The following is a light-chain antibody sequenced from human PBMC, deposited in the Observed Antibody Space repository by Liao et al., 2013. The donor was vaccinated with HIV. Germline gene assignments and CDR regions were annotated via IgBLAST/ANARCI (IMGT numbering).Light chain of an antibody. V-gene: IGLV3-21*01. CDR1: SIGSKS. CDR3: QVWETGTDHPV. J-gene: IGLJ3*02. CDR2: YDS. Sequence: SYELTQPPSVSVAPGKTASITCGGDSIGSKSVHWYQQKSGRAPVLVIYYDSDRPSGIPERFSGSNSGNTATLTISRVEAGDEADYYCQVWETGTDHPVFGGGTKLTVL.